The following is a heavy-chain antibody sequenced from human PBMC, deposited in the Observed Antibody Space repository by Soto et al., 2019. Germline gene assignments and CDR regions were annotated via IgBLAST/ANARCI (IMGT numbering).Heavy chain of an antibody. CDR2: ISCYNGDT. J-gene: IGHJ4*02. Sequence: QVPMVQSGTEVKEPGASVKVSCKASGYTFSSRGISWVRQAPGQGLEWLGWISCYNGDTFYAQKVQGRVTMTTDRSTSTAYLDLRNLRSDDTAVYYCAVGVDYGDYGYFDSWGQGTLVTVSS. CDR1: GYTFSSRG. V-gene: IGHV1-18*04. D-gene: IGHD4-17*01. CDR3: AVGVDYGDYGYFDS.